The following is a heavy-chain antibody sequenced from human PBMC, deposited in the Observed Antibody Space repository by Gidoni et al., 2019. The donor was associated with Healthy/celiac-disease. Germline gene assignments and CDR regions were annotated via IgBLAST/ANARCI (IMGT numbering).Heavy chain of an antibody. J-gene: IGHJ4*02. Sequence: EVQRVESGGGLVQPGRSLRRSCAASGFTFDDYAMHWVRQAPGKGLEWVSGISWNSGSIGYADSVKGRFTISRDNAKNSLYLQMNSLRAEDTALYYCAKDQGYPFSAALNYWGQGTLVTVSS. CDR1: GFTFDDYA. CDR3: AKDQGYPFSAALNY. D-gene: IGHD6-13*01. CDR2: ISWNSGSI. V-gene: IGHV3-9*01.